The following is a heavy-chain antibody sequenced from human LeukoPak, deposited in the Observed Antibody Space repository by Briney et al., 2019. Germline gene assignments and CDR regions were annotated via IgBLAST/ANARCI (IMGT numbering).Heavy chain of an antibody. CDR3: ARDPELGYCSGGSCYSPGYFDY. V-gene: IGHV1-69*05. Sequence: SVKVSCKASGGTFSSYAISWVRQAPGQGLEWMGGIIPIFGTANYAQKFQGRVTITTDESTSTAYMELSSLRSEDTAVYYCARDPELGYCSGGSCYSPGYFDYWCQGTLDTVSS. J-gene: IGHJ4*02. CDR1: GGTFSSYA. CDR2: IIPIFGTA. D-gene: IGHD2-15*01.